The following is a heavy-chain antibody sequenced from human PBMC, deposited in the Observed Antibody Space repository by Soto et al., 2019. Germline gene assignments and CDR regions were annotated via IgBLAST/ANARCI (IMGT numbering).Heavy chain of an antibody. V-gene: IGHV4-59*01. D-gene: IGHD6-19*01. CDR1: GGSISSYY. J-gene: IGHJ4*02. Sequence: SETLSLTCTVSGGSISSYYWSWIRQPPGKGLEWIGYIYYSGSTNYNPSLKSRVTISVDTSKNQFSLKLSSVTAADTAVYYCARDPRQDRYSSGWFFDYWGQGTLVTVSS. CDR3: ARDPRQDRYSSGWFFDY. CDR2: IYYSGST.